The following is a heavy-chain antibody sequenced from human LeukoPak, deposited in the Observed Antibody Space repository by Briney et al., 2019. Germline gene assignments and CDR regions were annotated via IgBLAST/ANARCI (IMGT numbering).Heavy chain of an antibody. CDR1: GFTFSSYS. V-gene: IGHV3-21*01. J-gene: IGHJ4*02. CDR3: ASEYYYDSSGYYYVSSYFDY. D-gene: IGHD3-22*01. Sequence: GGSLRLSCAASGFTFSSYSMNWVRQAPGKGLEWVSSISCSSSYIYYADSVKGRFTISRDNAKNSLYLQMNSLRAEDTAMYYCASEYYYDSSGYYYVSSYFDYWGQGTLVTVSS. CDR2: ISCSSSYI.